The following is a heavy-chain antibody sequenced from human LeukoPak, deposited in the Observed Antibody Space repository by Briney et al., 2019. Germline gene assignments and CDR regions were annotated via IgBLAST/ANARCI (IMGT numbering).Heavy chain of an antibody. J-gene: IGHJ3*02. D-gene: IGHD2-15*01. CDR2: IYYSGST. CDR1: GGSISSGDYY. CDR3: ARDCSGGSCYGAFDI. Sequence: SETLSLTCTVSGGSISSGDYYWSWIRQPPGKGLEWIGYIYYSGSTYYNPSLKSRVTISVDTSENRFSLKLSSVTATDTAVYYCARDCSGGSCYGAFDIWGQGTMVTVSS. V-gene: IGHV4-30-4*01.